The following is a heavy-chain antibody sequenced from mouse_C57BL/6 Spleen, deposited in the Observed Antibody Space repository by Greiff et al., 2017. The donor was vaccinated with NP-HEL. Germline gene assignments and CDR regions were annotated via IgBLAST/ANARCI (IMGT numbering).Heavy chain of an antibody. J-gene: IGHJ1*03. D-gene: IGHD1-1*01. Sequence: VKLQESGAELVKPGASVKLSCKASGYTFTSYWMHWVKQRPGQGLEWIGMIHPNSGSTNYNEKFKSKATLTVDKSSSTAYMQLSSLTSEDSAVYYCASPYGSGYFDVWGTGTTVTVSS. CDR2: IHPNSGST. CDR1: GYTFTSYW. V-gene: IGHV1-64*01. CDR3: ASPYGSGYFDV.